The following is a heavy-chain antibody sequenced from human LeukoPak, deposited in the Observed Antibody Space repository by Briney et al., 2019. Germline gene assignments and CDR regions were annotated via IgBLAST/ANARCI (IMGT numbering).Heavy chain of an antibody. D-gene: IGHD3-10*01. CDR2: ISYTGST. CDR3: ARYDYRGVTNFDP. CDR1: GGSISPSF. V-gene: IGHV4-59*01. J-gene: IGHJ5*02. Sequence: SETLSLTCTVSGGSISPSFWSWMRPTPEKGLEWIGYISYTGSTNYNPALKSRVTISVDTSKNQFSLQLTSVTAADTAVYYCARYDYRGVTNFDPWGQGTLVTVSS.